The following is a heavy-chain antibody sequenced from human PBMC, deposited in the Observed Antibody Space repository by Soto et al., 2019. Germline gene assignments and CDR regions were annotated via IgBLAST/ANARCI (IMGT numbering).Heavy chain of an antibody. CDR2: ISSTSSTI. V-gene: IGHV3-48*01. Sequence: EVQLVESGGGLVQPGGSLRLSCVASGFTFSSYSMNWVRQAPGKGLEWVSYISSTSSTIYYADSVKGRFTISRDNAKNSLYLQMSSLRAEDTAVYYGARDQADIVVGTTLCYYYGMDVWGQGTTVTVSS. CDR1: GFTFSSYS. J-gene: IGHJ6*02. CDR3: ARDQADIVVGTTLCYYYGMDV. D-gene: IGHD2-15*01.